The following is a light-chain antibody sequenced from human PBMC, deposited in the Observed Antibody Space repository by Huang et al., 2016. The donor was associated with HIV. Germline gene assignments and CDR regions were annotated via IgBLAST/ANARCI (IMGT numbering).Light chain of an antibody. CDR1: PSVSSK. CDR3: QQYDAWPWT. V-gene: IGKV3-15*01. J-gene: IGKJ1*01. CDR2: GAS. Sequence: IVMTQSPVTLSVSPGERAILSCRASPSVSSKLAWYQQKAGQSPSLLLYGASARADGVPDRFRGSGSGTEFSLIISSLQPEDVAVYYCQQYDAWPWTFGQGTKVEV.